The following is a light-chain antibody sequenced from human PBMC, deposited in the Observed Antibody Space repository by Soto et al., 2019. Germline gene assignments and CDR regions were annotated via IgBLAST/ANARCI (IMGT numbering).Light chain of an antibody. J-gene: IGLJ2*01. Sequence: QSVLTQPPSVSAAPGQKVTISCSGSSSNIGNNYVSWYQQLPGTAPKLLIYDNNKRPSGIPDRFSGSKSGTSATLGITVLQTGDEDDYYCGTWDSSLSAAVFGGGTKLTVL. CDR1: SSNIGNNY. CDR2: DNN. CDR3: GTWDSSLSAAV. V-gene: IGLV1-51*01.